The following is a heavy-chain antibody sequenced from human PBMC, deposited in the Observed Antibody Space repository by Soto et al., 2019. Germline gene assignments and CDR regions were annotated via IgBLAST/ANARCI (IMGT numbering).Heavy chain of an antibody. D-gene: IGHD1-26*01. J-gene: IGHJ5*02. CDR1: GYSFTNYW. V-gene: IGHV5-51*01. Sequence: GESLKISCKGSGYSFTNYWIGWVRQMPGKGLEWMGIIYPGDSDTRYSPSFQGQVTISADKSISTAYVQWTSLKASDTAVYYCAGKKVGTTEWFDPWGQGTLVTVSS. CDR2: IYPGDSDT. CDR3: AGKKVGTTEWFDP.